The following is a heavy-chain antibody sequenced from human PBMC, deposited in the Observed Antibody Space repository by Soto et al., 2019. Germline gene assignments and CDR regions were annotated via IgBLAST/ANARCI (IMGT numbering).Heavy chain of an antibody. Sequence: ASLKVSCKASGYTFTSYGISWVRQAPGQGLEWMGWISAYNGNTNYAQKLQGRVTMTTDTSTSTAYMELRSLRSDDTAVYYCARDSPPITMVRGVTRNWFDPWGQGTLVTVSS. CDR2: ISAYNGNT. CDR1: GYTFTSYG. D-gene: IGHD3-10*01. J-gene: IGHJ5*02. V-gene: IGHV1-18*01. CDR3: ARDSPPITMVRGVTRNWFDP.